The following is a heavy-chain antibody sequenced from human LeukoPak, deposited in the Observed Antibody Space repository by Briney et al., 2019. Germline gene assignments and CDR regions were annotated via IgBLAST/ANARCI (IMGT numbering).Heavy chain of an antibody. D-gene: IGHD3-22*01. CDR2: IIPIFGTA. V-gene: IGHV1-69*05. CDR3: AREGDYHDSSGYYGD. J-gene: IGHJ4*02. CDR1: GGTFSSYA. Sequence: GASVKVSCKASGGTFSSYAISWVRQAPGQGLEWMGGIIPIFGTANYAQKFQGRVTITTDESTSTAYMELSSLRSEDTAVYYCAREGDYHDSSGYYGDWGQGTLVTVSS.